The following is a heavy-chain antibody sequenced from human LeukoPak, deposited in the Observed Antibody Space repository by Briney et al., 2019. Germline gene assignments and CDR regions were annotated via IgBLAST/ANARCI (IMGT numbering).Heavy chain of an antibody. V-gene: IGHV4-59*01. Sequence: PSETLSLTCTVSGGSISSYYWSWIRQPPGKGLEWIGYIYYSGSTNYNPSLKSRVTISVDTSKNQFSLKLSSVTAADTAVYYCARDRIAAAGHMDVWGKGTTVTISS. CDR1: GGSISSYY. D-gene: IGHD6-13*01. CDR3: ARDRIAAAGHMDV. CDR2: IYYSGST. J-gene: IGHJ6*03.